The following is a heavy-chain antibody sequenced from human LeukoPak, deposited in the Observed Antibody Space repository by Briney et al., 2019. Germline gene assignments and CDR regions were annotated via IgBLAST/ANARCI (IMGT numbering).Heavy chain of an antibody. CDR2: INHSGST. CDR1: GFTFSNYA. CDR3: ATRPDIAAAGLGWFDP. Sequence: GSLRLSCAASGFTFSNYAMAWVRQAPGKGLEWIGEINHSGSTNYIPPLKSRVSMSVDTSKNQFSLRLTSVTAADTAVYYCATRPDIAAAGLGWFDPWGQGTLVTVSS. D-gene: IGHD6-13*01. V-gene: IGHV4-34*08. J-gene: IGHJ5*02.